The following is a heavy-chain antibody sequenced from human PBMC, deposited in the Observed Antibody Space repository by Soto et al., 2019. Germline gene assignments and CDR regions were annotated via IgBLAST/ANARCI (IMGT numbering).Heavy chain of an antibody. D-gene: IGHD4-17*01. J-gene: IGHJ4*02. CDR1: GFTFSSYW. V-gene: IGHV3-74*01. CDR2: INSDGSST. CDR3: ARDPITTIYGDFSFSFDY. Sequence: GGSLRLSCAASGFTFSSYWMHWVRQAPGKGLVWVSRINSDGSSTSYADSVKGRFTISRDNAKNTLYLQMNSLRAEDTALYYCARDPITTIYGDFSFSFDYWGQGTLVTVSS.